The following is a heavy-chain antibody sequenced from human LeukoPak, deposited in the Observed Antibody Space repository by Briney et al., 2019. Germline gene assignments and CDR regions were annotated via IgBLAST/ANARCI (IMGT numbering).Heavy chain of an antibody. J-gene: IGHJ2*01. CDR2: IYYSGST. Sequence: PSETLSLTCTVSGVSISSGGYYWSWIRQLPGKGLEYIGCIYYSGSTYYNPSLKSRLAISVDTSKNQFSLKLSSVTAADTAVYYCARGILQPSSIAARHWYFDLWGRGTLVTVSS. CDR3: ARGILQPSSIAARHWYFDL. D-gene: IGHD6-6*01. CDR1: GVSISSGGYY. V-gene: IGHV4-31*03.